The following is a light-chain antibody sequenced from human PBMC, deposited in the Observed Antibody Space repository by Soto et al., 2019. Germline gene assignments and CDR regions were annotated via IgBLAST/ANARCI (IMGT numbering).Light chain of an antibody. CDR1: QSVSRY. CDR3: QQRQHQPPGK. Sequence: VLTQSTATLSLSPGERATLSCRASQSVSRYLAWCQKKPGQAPRLVIYDATNRATGIPARFGGSGSGTVFTLDMSSLGKECFAVYYSQQRQHQPPGKIGQGTRLEIK. CDR2: DAT. V-gene: IGKV3-11*01. J-gene: IGKJ5*01.